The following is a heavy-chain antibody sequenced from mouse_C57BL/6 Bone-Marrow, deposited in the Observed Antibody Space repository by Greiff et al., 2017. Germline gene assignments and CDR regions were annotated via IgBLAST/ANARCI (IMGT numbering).Heavy chain of an antibody. CDR3: ARSIYYYGSSYDWFAY. CDR2: IFPGSGST. CDR1: GYTFTDYY. V-gene: IGHV1-75*01. J-gene: IGHJ3*01. Sequence: VQLQQSGPELVKPGASVKISCKASGYTFTDYYINWVKQRPGQGLEWIGWIFPGSGSTYYNEKFKGKATLTVDKSSSTAYMLLSSLASEDSAVYFCARSIYYYGSSYDWFAYWGQGTLVTVSA. D-gene: IGHD1-1*01.